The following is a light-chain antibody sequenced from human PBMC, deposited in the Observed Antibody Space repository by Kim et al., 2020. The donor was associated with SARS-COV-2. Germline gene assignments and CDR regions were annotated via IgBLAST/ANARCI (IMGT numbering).Light chain of an antibody. CDR2: QDG. CDR3: QAWDSSTVV. Sequence: SYELIQPPSVSVSPGQTASITCSGDKLGDKYACWYQQKPGQSPVLVIYQDGKRPSGIPERFSGSNSGNTATLTISGTQAMDEADYYCQAWDSSTVVFGGGTQLTVL. V-gene: IGLV3-1*01. J-gene: IGLJ2*01. CDR1: KLGDKY.